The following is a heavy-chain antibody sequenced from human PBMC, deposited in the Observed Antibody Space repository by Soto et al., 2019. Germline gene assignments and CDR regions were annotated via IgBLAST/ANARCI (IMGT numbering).Heavy chain of an antibody. CDR1: GGTFSRYT. CDR2: ITPMFGTP. CDR3: ARAYYYGSGSPDNWFDP. V-gene: IGHV1-69*01. Sequence: QVQLVQSGAEVKKPGSSVKVSCKASGGTFSRYTITWVRQAPGQGLEWMGGITPMFGTPNYAQKFQGRVTITADESTSTAYMELSSLRSEDTAVYYCARAYYYGSGSPDNWFDPWGQGTLVTVSS. D-gene: IGHD3-10*01. J-gene: IGHJ5*02.